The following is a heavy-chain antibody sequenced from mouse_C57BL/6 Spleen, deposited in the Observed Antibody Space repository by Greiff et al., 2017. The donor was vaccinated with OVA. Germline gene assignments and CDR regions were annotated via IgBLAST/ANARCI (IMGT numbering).Heavy chain of an antibody. V-gene: IGHV3-1*01. CDR3: ARDQGYPYAMDY. CDR2: ISYSGST. D-gene: IGHD2-2*01. Sequence: EVQLQESGPGMVKPSQSLSLTCTVTGYSITSGYDWHWIRHFPGNKLEWMGYISYSGSTNYNPSLKSRISITHDTSKNHFFLKLNSVTTEDTATYYCARDQGYPYAMDYWGQGTSVTVSS. J-gene: IGHJ4*01. CDR1: GYSITSGYD.